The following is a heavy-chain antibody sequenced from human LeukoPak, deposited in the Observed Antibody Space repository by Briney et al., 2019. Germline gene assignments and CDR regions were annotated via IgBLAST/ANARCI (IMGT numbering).Heavy chain of an antibody. V-gene: IGHV3-21*01. Sequence: KPGGSLRLSCAASEFTFSFYWMSWVRQAPGKGLEWVSSISSSSSYIYYADSVKGRFTISRDNAKNSLYLQMNSLRAEDTAVYYCARDSIREYYDILTGYYRGVDYWGQGTLVTVSS. D-gene: IGHD3-9*01. CDR1: EFTFSFYW. J-gene: IGHJ4*02. CDR2: ISSSSSYI. CDR3: ARDSIREYYDILTGYYRGVDY.